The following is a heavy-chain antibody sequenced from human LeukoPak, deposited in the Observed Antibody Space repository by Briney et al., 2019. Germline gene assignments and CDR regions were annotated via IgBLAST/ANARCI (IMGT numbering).Heavy chain of an antibody. Sequence: ASAKVSCKTSGYTFTGYYMHWVRQAPGQGLEWMGWINPNSGGTNYAQKFQGRVTMTRDTSITTAYMELRRLRSDDTALYYCARATGSVDYYYMDVWGKGTTVTVSS. D-gene: IGHD1-1*01. CDR2: INPNSGGT. CDR1: GYTFTGYY. J-gene: IGHJ6*03. V-gene: IGHV1-2*02. CDR3: ARATGSVDYYYMDV.